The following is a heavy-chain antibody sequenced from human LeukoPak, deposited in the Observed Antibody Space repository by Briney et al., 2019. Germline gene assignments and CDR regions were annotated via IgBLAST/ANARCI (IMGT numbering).Heavy chain of an antibody. CDR2: IYSGGTT. Sequence: GGSLRLSCAASGFTVSSNYMSWVRQAPGKGLEWVSVIYSGGTTYYADSVKGRFTFSRDNSKNTLYLQMNSLRAEDTAVYYCARDSGTMPGAFDIWGQGTMVTVSS. CDR1: GFTVSSNY. V-gene: IGHV3-66*01. D-gene: IGHD1-1*01. CDR3: ARDSGTMPGAFDI. J-gene: IGHJ3*02.